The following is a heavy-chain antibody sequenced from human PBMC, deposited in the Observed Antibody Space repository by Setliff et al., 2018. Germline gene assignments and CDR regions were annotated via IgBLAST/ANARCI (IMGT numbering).Heavy chain of an antibody. CDR3: ARDLDGGNGHDL. CDR2: ISASSSTI. Sequence: GGSLRLSCAASGFTFSRYSVNWVRQGPGKGLEWVSYISASSSTIYYSGSVKGRFTISRDNAKNSLFLQMNGLRADDTAVYYCARDLDGGNGHDLWGRGTLVTVAS. D-gene: IGHD2-15*01. CDR1: GFTFSRYS. J-gene: IGHJ5*02. V-gene: IGHV3-48*01.